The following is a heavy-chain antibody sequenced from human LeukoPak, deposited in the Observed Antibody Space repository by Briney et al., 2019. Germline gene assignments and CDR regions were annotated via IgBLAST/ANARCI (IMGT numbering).Heavy chain of an antibody. D-gene: IGHD3-3*01. J-gene: IGHJ6*03. Sequence: SETLSLTCTVSGGSISSYYWSWIRQPPGKGLEWIGYIYYSGSTNYNPSLKSRVTISVDTSKNQFSLKLSSVTAADTAVYYCATRNPPLMGDFWSGRNYYMDVWGKGTTVTVSS. CDR2: IYYSGST. V-gene: IGHV4-59*01. CDR3: ATRNPPLMGDFWSGRNYYMDV. CDR1: GGSISSYY.